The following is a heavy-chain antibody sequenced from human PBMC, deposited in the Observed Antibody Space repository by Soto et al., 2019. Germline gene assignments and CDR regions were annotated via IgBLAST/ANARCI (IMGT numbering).Heavy chain of an antibody. J-gene: IGHJ6*02. CDR2: IIPIFGTA. D-gene: IGHD3-3*01. CDR1: GGTFSSYA. Sequence: ASVKVSCKASGGTFSSYAISWVRQAPGQGLEWMGGIIPIFGTANYAQKFQGRVTITADESTSTAYMELSSLRSEDTDVYYCARVVRMNDFWGLSHYYYGMDVWGQGTTVTVSS. V-gene: IGHV1-69*13. CDR3: ARVVRMNDFWGLSHYYYGMDV.